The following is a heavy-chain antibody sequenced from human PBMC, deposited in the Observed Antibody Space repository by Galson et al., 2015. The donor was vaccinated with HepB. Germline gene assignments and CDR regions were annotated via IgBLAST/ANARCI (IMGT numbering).Heavy chain of an antibody. V-gene: IGHV4-39*01. CDR2: IYYSGST. CDR1: GGSISSSSYY. J-gene: IGHJ4*02. Sequence: ETLSLTCPVSGGSISSSSYYWGWIRQPPGKGLEWIGSIYYSGSTYYSPSLKSRVTISVYTSKNQFSLKLSSVTAADTAVYYCARKRDETAVDLYYFDYWGQGILVTVSS. D-gene: IGHD5-18*01. CDR3: ARKRDETAVDLYYFDY.